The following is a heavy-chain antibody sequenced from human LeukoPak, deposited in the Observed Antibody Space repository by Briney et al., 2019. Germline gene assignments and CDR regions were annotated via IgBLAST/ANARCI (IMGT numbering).Heavy chain of an antibody. CDR2: ISYDGSNK. D-gene: IGHD5-12*01. Sequence: GGSLRLSCAASGFTVSSNYMSWVRQAPGKGLEWVAVISYDGSNKYYADSVKGRFTISRDNSKNTLYLQMNSLRAEDTAVYYCAVATAYAPFDYWGQGTLVTVSS. V-gene: IGHV3-30*03. CDR3: AVATAYAPFDY. CDR1: GFTVSSNY. J-gene: IGHJ4*02.